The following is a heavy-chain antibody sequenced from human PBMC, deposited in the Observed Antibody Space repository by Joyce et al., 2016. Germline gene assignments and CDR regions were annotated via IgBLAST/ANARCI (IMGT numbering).Heavy chain of an antibody. V-gene: IGHV5-51*01. J-gene: IGHJ5*02. CDR2: ICPGDSDT. D-gene: IGHD4-11*01. CDR1: GYSFTSYW. Sequence: EVQLVQSGAEVKKPGESLKISCKGSGYSFTSYWIGWVRQMPGKGLVWRGIICPGDSDTRYSPSFQGHVTISADKSISTAYLQWSSLKASDTAMYYCARHRYSNYENWFDPWGQGTLVTVSS. CDR3: ARHRYSNYENWFDP.